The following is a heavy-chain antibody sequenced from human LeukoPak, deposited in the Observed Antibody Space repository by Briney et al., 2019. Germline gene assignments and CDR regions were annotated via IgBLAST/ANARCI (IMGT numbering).Heavy chain of an antibody. J-gene: IGHJ4*02. V-gene: IGHV4-38-2*01. D-gene: IGHD3-22*01. CDR2: IYHSGST. Sequence: SETLSLTCAVSGYSISSGYYWGWIRQPPGKGLEWIASIYHSGSTYYNPSLKSRVTISVDTSKNQFSLKLSSVTAADTAVYYCARHGLMEYYYDSSGYYPSYYFDYWGQGTLVTVSS. CDR1: GYSISSGYY. CDR3: ARHGLMEYYYDSSGYYPSYYFDY.